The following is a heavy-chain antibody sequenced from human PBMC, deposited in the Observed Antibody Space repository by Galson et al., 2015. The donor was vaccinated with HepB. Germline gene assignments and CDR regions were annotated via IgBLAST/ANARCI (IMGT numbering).Heavy chain of an antibody. CDR2: ISAYNGNT. Sequence: SVKVSCKASGYTFTSYGISWVRQAPGQGLEWMGWISAYNGNTNYAQKLQGRVTMTTDTSTSTAYMELSSLRSEDTAVYYCARDCSSTSCYPAGYYYYGMDVWGQGTTVTVSS. CDR1: GYTFTSYG. CDR3: ARDCSSTSCYPAGYYYYGMDV. V-gene: IGHV1-18*01. D-gene: IGHD2-2*01. J-gene: IGHJ6*02.